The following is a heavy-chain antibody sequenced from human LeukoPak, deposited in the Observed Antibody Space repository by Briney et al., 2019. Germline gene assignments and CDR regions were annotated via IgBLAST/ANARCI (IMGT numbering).Heavy chain of an antibody. V-gene: IGHV3-21*01. Sequence: GGSLRLSCAASGFTFSSYSMNWVRQAPGKGLEWVSSISSSSSYIYYADSVKGRFTISRGNAHNTLYLQMNSLRAEDTAVYYCARGSQSTWGFFAYWGQGTRVTVSS. CDR1: GFTFSSYS. J-gene: IGHJ4*02. CDR2: ISSSSSYI. CDR3: ARGSQSTWGFFAY. D-gene: IGHD1-1*01.